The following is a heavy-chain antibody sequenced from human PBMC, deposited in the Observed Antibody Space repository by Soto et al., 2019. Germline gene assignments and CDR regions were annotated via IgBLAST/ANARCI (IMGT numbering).Heavy chain of an antibody. V-gene: IGHV4-39*01. CDR1: GGSISSSSYY. CDR3: ARRRFLEWLLYGYYFDY. Sequence: SETLSLTCTVSGGSISSSSYYWGWIRQPPGKGLEWIGSIYYSGSTYYNPSLKSRVTISVDTSKNQSSLKLSSVTAADTAVYYCARRRFLEWLLYGYYFDYWGQGTLVTVSS. J-gene: IGHJ4*02. D-gene: IGHD3-3*01. CDR2: IYYSGST.